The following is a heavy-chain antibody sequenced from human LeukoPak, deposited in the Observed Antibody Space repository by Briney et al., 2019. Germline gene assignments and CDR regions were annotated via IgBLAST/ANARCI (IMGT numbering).Heavy chain of an antibody. V-gene: IGHV4-39*07. Sequence: SETLSLTCTVSGGSISSSSYYWGWIRQPPGKGLEWIGSIYYSGSTYYNPSLKSRVTISVDTSKNQFSLKLSSVTAADTAVYYCARQRMVRYCSGGSCYNRYKNYYFDYWGQGTLVTVSS. D-gene: IGHD2-15*01. CDR1: GGSISSSSYY. CDR3: ARQRMVRYCSGGSCYNRYKNYYFDY. CDR2: IYYSGST. J-gene: IGHJ4*02.